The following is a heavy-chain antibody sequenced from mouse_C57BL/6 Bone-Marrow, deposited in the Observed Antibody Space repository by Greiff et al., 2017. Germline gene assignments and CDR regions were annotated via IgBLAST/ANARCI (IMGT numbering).Heavy chain of an antibody. CDR2: IWSGGST. CDR1: GFSLTSYG. Sequence: VKVEESGPGLVQPSQSLSITCTVSGFSLTSYGVHWVRQSPGKGLEWLGVIWSGGSTDYNAAFISRLSISKDNSKSQVFFKMNSLQADDTAIYYCASFTTVVARDYWGQGTSVTVSS. D-gene: IGHD1-1*01. J-gene: IGHJ4*01. CDR3: ASFTTVVARDY. V-gene: IGHV2-2*01.